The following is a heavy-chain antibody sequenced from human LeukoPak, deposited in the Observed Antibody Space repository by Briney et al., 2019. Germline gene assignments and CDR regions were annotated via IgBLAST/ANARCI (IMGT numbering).Heavy chain of an antibody. CDR2: ISAYNGNT. V-gene: IGHV1-18*01. Sequence: GASVKVSCKASGYTFTSYGISWVRQAPGQGLEWMGWISAYNGNTNYAQKLQGRVTMTTDTSTSTAYMELRSLRSDDTAVYYCARNVAGDCSSTSCYTDYWGQGTLVTVSS. D-gene: IGHD2-2*02. CDR3: ARNVAGDCSSTSCYTDY. CDR1: GYTFTSYG. J-gene: IGHJ4*02.